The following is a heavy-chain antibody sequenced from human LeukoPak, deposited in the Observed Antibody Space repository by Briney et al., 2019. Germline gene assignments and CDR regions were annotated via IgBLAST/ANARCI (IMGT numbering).Heavy chain of an antibody. CDR2: INPNSGGT. D-gene: IGHD5-24*01. CDR3: ARGGRDGYNYPFDY. CDR1: GYTFTGYY. J-gene: IGHJ4*02. Sequence: ASVKVSCKASGYTFTGYYMHWVRQAPGQGLEWMGWINPNSGGTNYAQKFQGRVTITADKSTSTAYMELSSLRSEDTAVYYCARGGRDGYNYPFDYWGQGTLVTVSS. V-gene: IGHV1-2*02.